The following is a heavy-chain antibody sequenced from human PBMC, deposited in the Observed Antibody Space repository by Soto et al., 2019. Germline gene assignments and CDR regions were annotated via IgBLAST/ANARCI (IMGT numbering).Heavy chain of an antibody. Sequence: QVQLVQSEAEVKKPGASVKVSCKASGYTFTSYAIHWVRQAPGQRLEWMGWINAGNGNTKYSQKFQGRVTITRDISASTAYMYLSSLRSEDTAVYYCARALGSGRGYLGQGTLVTVSS. CDR3: ARALGSGRGY. J-gene: IGHJ4*02. V-gene: IGHV1-3*01. D-gene: IGHD6-19*01. CDR2: INAGNGNT. CDR1: GYTFTSYA.